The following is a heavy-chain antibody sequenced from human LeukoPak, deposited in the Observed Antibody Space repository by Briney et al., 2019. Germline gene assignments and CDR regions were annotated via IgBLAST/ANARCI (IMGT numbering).Heavy chain of an antibody. CDR2: IKQDGSEK. V-gene: IGHV3-7*01. CDR1: GFTFSIYW. D-gene: IGHD2-2*01. Sequence: GGSLRLSCAASGFTFSIYWMSWVRQAPGKGLEWVANIKQDGSEKYYVDSVKGRFTISRDNAKNSLSLQMNSLRAEDTAVYYCARGRCSSASCFFDYWGQGTLVTVSS. CDR3: ARGRCSSASCFFDY. J-gene: IGHJ4*02.